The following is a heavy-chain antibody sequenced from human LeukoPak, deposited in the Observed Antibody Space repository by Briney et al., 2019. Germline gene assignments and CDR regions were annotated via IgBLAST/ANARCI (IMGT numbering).Heavy chain of an antibody. D-gene: IGHD3-10*01. CDR1: GYTFTSYY. CDR2: INPSGGST. V-gene: IGHV1-46*01. J-gene: IGHJ4*02. Sequence: GASVKVSCKASGYTFTSYYMHWVRQAPGQGLEWMGIINPSGGSTSYAQKFQGRVTMTRDTSTSTVYMELSSLRSEDTAVYYCARVKGGYYGSGSYPDYWGQGTLVTVSS. CDR3: ARVKGGYYGSGSYPDY.